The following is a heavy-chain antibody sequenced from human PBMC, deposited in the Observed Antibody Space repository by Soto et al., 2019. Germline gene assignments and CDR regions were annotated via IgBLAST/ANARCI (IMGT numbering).Heavy chain of an antibody. CDR1: GFDFSGSA. CDR3: TTDSYFTLKLVRFDY. CDR2: TRNRANNYAT. D-gene: IGHD3-22*01. J-gene: IGHJ4*01. Sequence: GGSLRLSCAASGFDFSGSAIHWVRQASGKGLEWIGRTRNRANNYATTYAASVKGRFTVSRDDSKRTAYLQMNSLKTEDTAVYYCTTDSYFTLKLVRFDYWGLGTLVTVSS. V-gene: IGHV3-73*01.